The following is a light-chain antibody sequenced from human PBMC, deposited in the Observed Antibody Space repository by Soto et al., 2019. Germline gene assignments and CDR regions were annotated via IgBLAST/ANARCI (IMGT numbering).Light chain of an antibody. CDR1: QSVSSSY. V-gene: IGKV3-20*01. J-gene: IGKJ2*01. Sequence: EIMLTQSPGTLSLSPGEGATLSCRASQSVSSSYLAWYQQKPGQAPRLLIYGASSRATGIPDRFSGSGSGTDFTLTISRLDPEDFAVYYCHQYGSSPYTFGQGTKLEIK. CDR3: HQYGSSPYT. CDR2: GAS.